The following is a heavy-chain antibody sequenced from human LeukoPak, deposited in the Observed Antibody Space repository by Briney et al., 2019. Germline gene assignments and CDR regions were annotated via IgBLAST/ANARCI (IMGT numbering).Heavy chain of an antibody. CDR1: GFTFSSYA. D-gene: IGHD6-6*01. CDR3: AKSPIYSSSNYYYYYMDV. V-gene: IGHV3-23*01. J-gene: IGHJ6*03. Sequence: PGGSLRLSCAASGFTFSSYAMSWVRQAPGKGLEWVSDISGSGGSTYYADSVKGRFTISRDNSKNTLYLQMNSLRAEDTAVYYCAKSPIYSSSNYYYYYMDVWGKGTTVTVSS. CDR2: ISGSGGST.